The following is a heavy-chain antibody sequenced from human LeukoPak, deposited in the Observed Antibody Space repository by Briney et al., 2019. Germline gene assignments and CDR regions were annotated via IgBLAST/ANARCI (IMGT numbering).Heavy chain of an antibody. CDR3: ARGPHERSGYPDD. Sequence: ASVKVSCKASGGTFSSYAISWVRQAPGQGLEWMGRIIPILGIANYAQKFQGRVTITADKSTSTAYMELSSLRSEDTAVYYCARGPHERSGYPDDWGQGTLVTVSS. V-gene: IGHV1-69*04. CDR2: IIPILGIA. CDR1: GGTFSSYA. J-gene: IGHJ4*02. D-gene: IGHD3-22*01.